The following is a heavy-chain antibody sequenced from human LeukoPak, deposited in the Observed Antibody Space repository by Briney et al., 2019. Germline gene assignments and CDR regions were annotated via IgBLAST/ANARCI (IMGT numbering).Heavy chain of an antibody. CDR3: ARDGGGWLQLYYFDS. D-gene: IGHD5-24*01. CDR1: GFSFSSYW. Sequence: GGSLRLSCAASGFSFSSYWMSWVRQAPGKGLEWVANIKQDGSEKYYVDSVKGRFTISRDNAKNSLSLQMNSLRAEDTAVYYCARDGGGWLQLYYFDSWGQGTLATVSS. J-gene: IGHJ4*02. V-gene: IGHV3-7*05. CDR2: IKQDGSEK.